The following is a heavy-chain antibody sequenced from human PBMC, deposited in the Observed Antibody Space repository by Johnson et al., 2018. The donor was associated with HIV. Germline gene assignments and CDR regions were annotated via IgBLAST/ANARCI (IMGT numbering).Heavy chain of an antibody. V-gene: IGHV3-33*06. Sequence: YAESVKGRFTISRDNSKNTIYLQMNSLRVEDTAVYYCAKPYYDFWSGYYEYNAFDIWGQGTLVAVSS. D-gene: IGHD3-3*01. CDR3: AKPYYDFWSGYYEYNAFDI. J-gene: IGHJ3*02.